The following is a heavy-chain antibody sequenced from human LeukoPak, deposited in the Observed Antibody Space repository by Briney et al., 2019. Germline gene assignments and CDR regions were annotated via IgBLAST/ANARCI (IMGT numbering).Heavy chain of an antibody. Sequence: ASVKVSCKASGGTFSSYAISWVRQAPGQGLEWMGGIIPIFGTANYAQKFQGRVTITADKSTSTAYMELSSLRSEDTAVYYCARVKDPIAMAGIAPFDYWGQGTLVTVSS. CDR1: GGTFSSYA. CDR3: ARVKDPIAMAGIAPFDY. CDR2: IIPIFGTA. J-gene: IGHJ4*02. D-gene: IGHD6-19*01. V-gene: IGHV1-69*06.